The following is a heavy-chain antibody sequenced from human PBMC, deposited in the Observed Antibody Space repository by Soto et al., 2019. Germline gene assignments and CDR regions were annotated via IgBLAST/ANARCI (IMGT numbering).Heavy chain of an antibody. D-gene: IGHD3-22*01. CDR1: GGTLSIYT. CDR2: IIPILGIA. V-gene: IGHV1-69*02. CDR3: ARALASGYYDSSGFVAFDI. J-gene: IGHJ3*02. Sequence: SVKIACKSSGGTLSIYTIGGLLQAPGQGLEWMGRIIPILGIANYAQKFQGRVTITADKSTSTAYMELSSLRSEDTAVYYCARALASGYYDSSGFVAFDIWGQGTMVTVSS.